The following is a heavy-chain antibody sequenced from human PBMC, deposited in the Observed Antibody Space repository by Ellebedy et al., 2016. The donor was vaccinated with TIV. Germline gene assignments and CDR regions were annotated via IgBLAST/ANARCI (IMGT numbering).Heavy chain of an antibody. V-gene: IGHV1-2*02. J-gene: IGHJ4*02. CDR2: INPNSGGT. Sequence: ASVKVSCKASGGTFSSYAISWVRQAPGQGLEWMGWINPNSGGTNYAQKFQGRVTMTRDTSISTAYMELSRLRSDDTAVYYCASPPLSYRGHTSCDYWGQGTLVTVSS. D-gene: IGHD3-10*01. CDR3: ASPPLSYRGHTSCDY. CDR1: GGTFSSYA.